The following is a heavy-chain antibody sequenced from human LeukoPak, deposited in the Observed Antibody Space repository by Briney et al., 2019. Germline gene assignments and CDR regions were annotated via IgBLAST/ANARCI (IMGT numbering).Heavy chain of an antibody. CDR3: ARESRIQLWFIRYFDL. D-gene: IGHD5-18*01. J-gene: IGHJ2*01. V-gene: IGHV4-30-4*01. Sequence: SETLSLTCTVSGGSISSGDYYWSWIRQPQGKALKWMGNIYYSGSTYYNPSLKSRVTISVDTSKDQFSLKLSSVTAADTAVYYCARESRIQLWFIRYFDLWGRGTLVTVSS. CDR2: IYYSGST. CDR1: GGSISSGDYY.